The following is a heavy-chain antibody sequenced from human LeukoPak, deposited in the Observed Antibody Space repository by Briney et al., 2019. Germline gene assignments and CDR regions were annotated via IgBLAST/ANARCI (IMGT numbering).Heavy chain of an antibody. J-gene: IGHJ4*02. CDR1: GYSLTELS. CDR3: ATTSVDTAMVLDY. D-gene: IGHD5-18*01. CDR2: FDPEDGET. V-gene: IGHV1-24*01. Sequence: GASVNVSCKVSGYSLTELSMHWGRQAPGKGQEWMGGFDPEDGETIYAQKFQGRVTMTEDTSTDTAYMELSSLRSEDTAVYYCATTSVDTAMVLDYWGQGTLVTVSS.